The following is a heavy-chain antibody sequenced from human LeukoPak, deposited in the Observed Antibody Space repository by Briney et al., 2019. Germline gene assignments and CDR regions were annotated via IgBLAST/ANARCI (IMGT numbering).Heavy chain of an antibody. CDR2: MNPNSGNT. Sequence: ASVKVSCKASGYTFTSYDINWVRQATGQGLEWMGWMNPNSGNTGYAQKFQGRVTMTEDTSTDTAYMKLSSLRSEDTAVYYCATGVDSSGWYRDTFDIWGQGTMVTVSS. D-gene: IGHD6-19*01. CDR1: GYTFTSYD. CDR3: ATGVDSSGWYRDTFDI. J-gene: IGHJ3*02. V-gene: IGHV1-8*01.